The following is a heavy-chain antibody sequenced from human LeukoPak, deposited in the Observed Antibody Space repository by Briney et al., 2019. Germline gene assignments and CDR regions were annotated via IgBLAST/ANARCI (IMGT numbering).Heavy chain of an antibody. Sequence: SETLSLTCTVSGYSITSPNYWGWIRQPPGKGLEWIGSIYHSGSTYYNSSLKSRVTISVDTSKNQFSLKLSSVTAADTAVYYCARVGSSDAFDIWGQGTMVTVSS. D-gene: IGHD6-6*01. CDR2: IYHSGST. J-gene: IGHJ3*02. CDR1: GYSITSPNY. CDR3: ARVGSSDAFDI. V-gene: IGHV4-38-2*02.